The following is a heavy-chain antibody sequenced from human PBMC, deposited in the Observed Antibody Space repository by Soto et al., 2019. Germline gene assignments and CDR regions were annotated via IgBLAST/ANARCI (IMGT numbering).Heavy chain of an antibody. CDR2: ISGSGGRT. V-gene: IGHV3-23*01. CDR3: ANRNYYSSGTYFYYYFDY. Sequence: GGSQRLSYAASGFTFADYAVTWVRQAPGKGLEWVSTISGSGGRTYYADSVNGRFTISRDNSKNTLYLQMNSLRAEDTAVYYYANRNYYSSGTYFYYYFDYWGQGSLVTISS. CDR1: GFTFADYA. J-gene: IGHJ4*02. D-gene: IGHD3-10*01.